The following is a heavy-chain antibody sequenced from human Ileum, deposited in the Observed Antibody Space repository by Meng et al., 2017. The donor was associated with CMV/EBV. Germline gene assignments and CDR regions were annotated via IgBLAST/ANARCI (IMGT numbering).Heavy chain of an antibody. CDR3: ARDPTEYSSSSGYFDY. D-gene: IGHD6-6*01. CDR1: GDSISSYY. V-gene: IGHV4-59*01. J-gene: IGHJ4*02. CDR2: IYYRGST. Sequence: SETLSLTCSVSGDSISSYYWSWIRQPPGKGLEWIGYIYYRGSTMYNASLKSRVTISLDTSKNHLSLKLTSVTAADTAVYYCARDPTEYSSSSGYFDYWGQGTLVTVSS.